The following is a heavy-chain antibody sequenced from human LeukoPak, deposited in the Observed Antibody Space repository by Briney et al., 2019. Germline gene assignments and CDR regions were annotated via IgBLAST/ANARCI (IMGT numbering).Heavy chain of an antibody. Sequence: GGSLRLSCAASGLNINKDDMNWVRQAPGKGLEWVSAVSRSGGWTYYADSVKGRFTISRDDSKNMLYLQMNRLRAEDTAVYYCTKGLLWGQGTLVTVSS. CDR1: GLNINKDD. CDR3: TKGLL. CDR2: VSRSGGWT. J-gene: IGHJ4*02. V-gene: IGHV3-23*01.